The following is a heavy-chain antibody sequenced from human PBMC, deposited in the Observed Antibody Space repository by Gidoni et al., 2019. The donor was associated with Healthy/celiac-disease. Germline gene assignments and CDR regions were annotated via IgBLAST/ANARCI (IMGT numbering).Heavy chain of an antibody. CDR2: IYYSGST. CDR3: ARHLGDYFDY. J-gene: IGHJ4*02. Sequence: QLQLQESGPGLVKPSETLSRTCTVPGGSISSSSYYWGWIRQPPGKGLEWIGSIYYSGSTSYNPSLKSRVTISVDTSTNQFSLKLRSVPSADTAVYSCARHLGDYFDYWGPGTLVTVSS. D-gene: IGHD3-16*01. V-gene: IGHV4-39*01. CDR1: GGSISSSSYY.